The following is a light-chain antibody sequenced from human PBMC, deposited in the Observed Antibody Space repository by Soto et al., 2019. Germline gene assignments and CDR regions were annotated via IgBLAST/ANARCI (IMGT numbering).Light chain of an antibody. Sequence: QSALTQPPSASGSPGQSVTISCTGTSSDVGGYNYVSWYQQYPGRAPQLMIYEVTKRPSGVPDRFSGSKSGNTASLTVSGLQAEDEAEDYCSSYPASNNVCFVFGGGTKLTVL. J-gene: IGLJ3*02. CDR2: EVT. CDR1: SSDVGGYNY. CDR3: SSYPASNNVCFV. V-gene: IGLV2-8*01.